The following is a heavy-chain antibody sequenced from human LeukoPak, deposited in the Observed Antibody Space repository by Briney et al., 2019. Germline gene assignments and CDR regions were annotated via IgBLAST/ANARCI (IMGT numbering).Heavy chain of an antibody. V-gene: IGHV3-48*02. Sequence: GGSLRLSCAASGFTFSSYNINWVRQAPGKGLEWVSYISSSSTIYYADSVKGRFTISRDNAKNALYLQMNSLRDEDTAVYYCARESTYYYGSGSPIDYWGQGTLVTVSS. D-gene: IGHD3-10*01. CDR3: ARESTYYYGSGSPIDY. CDR1: GFTFSSYN. J-gene: IGHJ4*02. CDR2: ISSSSTI.